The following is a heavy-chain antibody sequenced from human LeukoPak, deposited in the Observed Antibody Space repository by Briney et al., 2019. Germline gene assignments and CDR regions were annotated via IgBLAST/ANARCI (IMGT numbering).Heavy chain of an antibody. D-gene: IGHD3-10*01. V-gene: IGHV3-21*04. CDR3: ATYYYASGSSD. J-gene: IGHJ4*02. CDR1: GFTFSSYT. CDR2: ISGGGIGT. Sequence: GGSLRLSCAASGFTFSSYTMSWVRQAPGKGLEWVAYISGGGIGTYYADAVRGRFTISRDNAKNSLYLQMNSLRAEDTAVYYCATYYYASGSSDWGQGTLVTVSS.